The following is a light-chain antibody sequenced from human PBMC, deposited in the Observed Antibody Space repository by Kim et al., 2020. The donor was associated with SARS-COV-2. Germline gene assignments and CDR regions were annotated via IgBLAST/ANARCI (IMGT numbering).Light chain of an antibody. CDR2: RNN. Sequence: ELTQPPSASGTPGQRVTISCSGSSSNIGSNYVYWYQQLPGTAPKLLIYRNNQRPSGVPDRFSGSKSGTSASLGISGLRSGDEADYYCAAWDDSLSGWVFGGGTQLTVL. CDR3: AAWDDSLSGWV. CDR1: SSNIGSNY. J-gene: IGLJ3*02. V-gene: IGLV1-47*01.